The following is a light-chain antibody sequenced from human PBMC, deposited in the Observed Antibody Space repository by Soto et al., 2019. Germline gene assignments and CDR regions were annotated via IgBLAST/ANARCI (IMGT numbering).Light chain of an antibody. V-gene: IGKV3-20*01. CDR3: QQYNNWPLLT. Sequence: IVSTQSPGTLSLSPGERATHSSRASQTVRNNYLAWYQQKPGQAPRLLIYDASSRATGIPDRFSGSGSGTEFTLTISSLQSEDFAVYYCQQYNNWPLLTFGQGTRLEIK. CDR2: DAS. J-gene: IGKJ5*01. CDR1: QTVRNNY.